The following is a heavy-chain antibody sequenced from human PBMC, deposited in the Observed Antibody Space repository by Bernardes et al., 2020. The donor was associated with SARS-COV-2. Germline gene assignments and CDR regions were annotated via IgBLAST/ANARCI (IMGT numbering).Heavy chain of an antibody. CDR2: ISHDGSNK. CDR3: AKVGDYGDSSAYYFLDY. CDR1: GFIFGSYG. V-gene: IGHV3-30*18. D-gene: IGHD3-22*01. J-gene: IGHJ4*02. Sequence: GGSLRLSCAASGFIFGSYGMHWVRQAPGKGLECVAVISHDGSNKYYPDSVRGRFTISRDNSKNTLYLQMNSLTAEDTAVYYCAKVGDYGDSSAYYFLDYWGQGTLVTVSS.